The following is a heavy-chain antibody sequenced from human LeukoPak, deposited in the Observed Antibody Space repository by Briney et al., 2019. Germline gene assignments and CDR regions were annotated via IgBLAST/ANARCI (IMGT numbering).Heavy chain of an antibody. V-gene: IGHV4-34*01. CDR2: INHSGST. CDR3: ARGRGRRLGALAGRNYFDY. CDR1: GGSFSGYY. Sequence: SETLSLTCAVYGGSFSGYYWSWIRQPPGKGLEWIGEINHSGSTNYNPSLKSRVTISVDTSKNQFSLKLSSVTAADTAVYYCARGRGRRLGALAGRNYFDYWGQGTLVTVSS. J-gene: IGHJ4*02. D-gene: IGHD6-19*01.